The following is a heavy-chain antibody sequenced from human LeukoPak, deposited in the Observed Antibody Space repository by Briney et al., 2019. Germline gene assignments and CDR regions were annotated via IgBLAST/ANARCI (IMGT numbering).Heavy chain of an antibody. CDR1: GFTFSDYY. J-gene: IGHJ4*02. Sequence: GGSLRLSCAASGFTFSDYYMSWIRQAPGKGLEWVSYISSSGSTIYYADSVKGRFTISRDNAKNSLYLQMNSLRAEDTALYYCAKRVATTRWDYFDYWGQGTLVTVSS. CDR3: AKRVATTRWDYFDY. CDR2: ISSSGSTI. V-gene: IGHV3-11*01. D-gene: IGHD5-12*01.